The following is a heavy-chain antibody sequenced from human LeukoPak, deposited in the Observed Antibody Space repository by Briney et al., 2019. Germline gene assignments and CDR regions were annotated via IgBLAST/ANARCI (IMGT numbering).Heavy chain of an antibody. CDR3: ARDGGDRRLGAFDI. J-gene: IGHJ3*02. CDR1: GFTFSSYW. D-gene: IGHD3-16*01. V-gene: IGHV3-74*01. Sequence: GGSLRLSCAASGFTFSSYWMHWVRQAPGKGLVWVSRITSDGSSTSYADSVKGRFTTSRDNAKNTLYLQMNSLRAEDTAVYYCARDGGDRRLGAFDIWGQGTMVTVSS. CDR2: ITSDGSST.